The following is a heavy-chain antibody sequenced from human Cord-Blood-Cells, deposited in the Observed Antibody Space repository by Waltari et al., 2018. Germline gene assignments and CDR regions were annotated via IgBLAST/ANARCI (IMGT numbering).Heavy chain of an antibody. J-gene: IGHJ4*02. CDR3: ARGWGSDY. CDR1: GGSISSYY. Sequence: QVQLQESGPGLVKPSETLSLTCTVSGGSISSYYWSWIRQPPGKGLEWFGYIYYSGSTNDDPSLESRVTISVDTSRSQFSLKLSSVTAADTAVYYCARGWGSDYWGQGTLVTVSS. V-gene: IGHV4-59*01. CDR2: IYYSGST. D-gene: IGHD7-27*01.